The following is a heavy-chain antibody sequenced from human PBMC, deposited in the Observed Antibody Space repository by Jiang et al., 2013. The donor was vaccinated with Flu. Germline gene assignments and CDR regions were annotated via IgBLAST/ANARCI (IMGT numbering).Heavy chain of an antibody. CDR1: GYTFTGYY. CDR3: ARVVPGIVATKEERSYYYYGMDV. Sequence: SGAEVKKPGASVKVSCKASGYTFTGYYMHWVRQAPGQGLEWMGWINPNSGGTNYAQKFQGWVTMTRDTSISTAYMELSRLRSDDTAVYYCARVVPGIVATKEERSYYYYGMDVWGQGTTVTVSS. D-gene: IGHD5-12*01. J-gene: IGHJ6*02. CDR2: INPNSGGT. V-gene: IGHV1-2*04.